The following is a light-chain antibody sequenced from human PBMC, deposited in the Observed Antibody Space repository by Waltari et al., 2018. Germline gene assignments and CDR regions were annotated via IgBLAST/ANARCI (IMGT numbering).Light chain of an antibody. CDR1: QGINSW. J-gene: IGKJ2*03. Sequence: DIPMTQSPSSLSASVVDNVTISCHARQGINSWVAGYQQKPGKAPKPLMCAASSLQSGVPSRFSGSGSGTEYTLTISSLQPEDLATYSCQQYEGLPYRFGQGTKVEIK. CDR3: QQYEGLPYR. V-gene: IGKV1D-16*02. CDR2: AAS.